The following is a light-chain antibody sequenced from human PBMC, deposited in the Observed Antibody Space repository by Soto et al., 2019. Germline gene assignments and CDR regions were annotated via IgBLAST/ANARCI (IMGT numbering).Light chain of an antibody. CDR3: QQNFSIPIT. V-gene: IGKV1-39*01. Sequence: DIQMTLSPSSLSASVGDRVTITWRASQSISSHLNWYQQKPGKAPKLLIFAASSLQSGVPSTFSGSGSGTHFTLTITGLQPADFATYYCQQNFSIPITFGQGTRLEIK. J-gene: IGKJ5*01. CDR1: QSISSH. CDR2: AAS.